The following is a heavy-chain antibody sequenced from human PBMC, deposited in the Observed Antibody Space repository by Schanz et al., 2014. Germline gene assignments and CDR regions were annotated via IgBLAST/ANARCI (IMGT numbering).Heavy chain of an antibody. V-gene: IGHV3-33*01. CDR1: GFIFSNYG. Sequence: QVQLVESGGGVVQRGGSLRLSCAASGFIFSNYGMHWVRQAPGKGLEWVAFIWSDGSRTYHAESVKGRFTISRDNSRNTLYLQMDSLRAEDTAVYYCARPIYDLWSGSFDYWGQGTLVTVSS. D-gene: IGHD3-3*01. CDR2: IWSDGSRT. CDR3: ARPIYDLWSGSFDY. J-gene: IGHJ4*02.